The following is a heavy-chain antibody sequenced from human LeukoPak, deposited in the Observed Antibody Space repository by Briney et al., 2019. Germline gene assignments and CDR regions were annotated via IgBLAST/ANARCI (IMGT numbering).Heavy chain of an antibody. D-gene: IGHD2-21*02. CDR2: IIPIFGTA. Sequence: SVKVSCKASGGTFSSYAISWVRQAPGQGLEWMGGIIPIFGTANYAQKFQGRVTITADKFTSTAYMELSSLRSEDTAVYYCARDGRDDCDGDCSPLSYYGMDVWGQGTTVTVSS. V-gene: IGHV1-69*06. CDR3: ARDGRDDCDGDCSPLSYYGMDV. CDR1: GGTFSSYA. J-gene: IGHJ6*02.